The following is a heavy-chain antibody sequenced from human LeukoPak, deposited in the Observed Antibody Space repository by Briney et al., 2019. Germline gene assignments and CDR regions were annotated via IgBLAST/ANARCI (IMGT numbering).Heavy chain of an antibody. V-gene: IGHV4-59*08. Sequence: SETLSLTCTVFGSMSNHFWSWIRQPPGKGLEWIGYISYSGITNYNPSLKSRVTISVDTSKNQFSLRLRSVTAADTAVYFCAGDIAAINIPGSRLDPWGQGTLVTVSS. D-gene: IGHD6-13*01. CDR2: ISYSGIT. CDR3: AGDIAAINIPGSRLDP. CDR1: GSMSNHF. J-gene: IGHJ5*02.